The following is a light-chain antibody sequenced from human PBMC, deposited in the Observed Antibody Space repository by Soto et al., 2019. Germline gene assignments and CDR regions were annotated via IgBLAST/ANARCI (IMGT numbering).Light chain of an antibody. Sequence: DIQMTQSTYSLSASVGDRVTITCQASQDISNYLNWYQQKPGKAPKLLIYDASNLETGVPSRFSGSGSGTDFTFTISSLQPEDIATYYCPQYDNLPLTFGGGTNVDIK. CDR1: QDISNY. J-gene: IGKJ3*01. CDR2: DAS. CDR3: PQYDNLPLT. V-gene: IGKV1-33*01.